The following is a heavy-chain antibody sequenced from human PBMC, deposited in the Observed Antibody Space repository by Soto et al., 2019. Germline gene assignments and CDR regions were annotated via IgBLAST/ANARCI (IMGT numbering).Heavy chain of an antibody. CDR2: ISSSSSYI. CDR3: AGDLSYDFWSGYHYLFDY. V-gene: IGHV3-21*01. Sequence: KPGGSLRLSCAASGFTFSSYSMNWVRQAPGKGLEWVSSISSSSSYIYYADSVKGRFTISRDNAKNSLYLQMNSLRAEDTAVYYCAGDLSYDFWSGYHYLFDYWGQGTLVTVS. CDR1: GFTFSSYS. D-gene: IGHD3-3*01. J-gene: IGHJ4*02.